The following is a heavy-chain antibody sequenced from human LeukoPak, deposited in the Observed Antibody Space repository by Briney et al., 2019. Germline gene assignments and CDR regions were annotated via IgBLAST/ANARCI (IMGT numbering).Heavy chain of an antibody. D-gene: IGHD3-10*01. V-gene: IGHV1-8*01. J-gene: IGHJ4*02. Sequence: ASVKVSFKASGYTFTSYDINWVRQATGQGLEWMGWMNPNSGNTGYAQKFQGRVTMTRNTSISTAYMELSRLRSEDTAVYYCARGRRAVRGVIIQVFDYWGQGTLVTVSS. CDR2: MNPNSGNT. CDR3: ARGRRAVRGVIIQVFDY. CDR1: GYTFTSYD.